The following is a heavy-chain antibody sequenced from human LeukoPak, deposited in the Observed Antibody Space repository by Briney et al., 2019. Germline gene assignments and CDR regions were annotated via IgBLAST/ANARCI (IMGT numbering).Heavy chain of an antibody. Sequence: GGSLRLSCAASGFTFSSYSMNWVRQAPGKGLEWVSSISSSSSYIYYADSVRGRFTISRDNAKNSLYPQMNSLRAEDTAVYYCARGKYGDYVFDYWGQGTLVTVSS. CDR1: GFTFSSYS. V-gene: IGHV3-21*01. J-gene: IGHJ4*02. CDR3: ARGKYGDYVFDY. D-gene: IGHD4-17*01. CDR2: ISSSSSYI.